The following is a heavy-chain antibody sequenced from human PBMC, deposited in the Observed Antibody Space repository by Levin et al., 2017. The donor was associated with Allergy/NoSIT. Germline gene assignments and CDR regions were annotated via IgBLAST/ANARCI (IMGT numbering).Heavy chain of an antibody. D-gene: IGHD2-15*01. CDR2: ISYDGSNK. CDR1: GFTFSSYA. V-gene: IGHV3-30-3*01. J-gene: IGHJ6*02. Sequence: GGSLRLSCAASGFTFSSYAMHWVRQAPGKGLEWVAVISYDGSNKYYADSVKGRFTISRDNSKNTLYLQMNSLRAEDTAVYYCARDLGYCSGGSCYFRGGMDVWGQGTTVTVSS. CDR3: ARDLGYCSGGSCYFRGGMDV.